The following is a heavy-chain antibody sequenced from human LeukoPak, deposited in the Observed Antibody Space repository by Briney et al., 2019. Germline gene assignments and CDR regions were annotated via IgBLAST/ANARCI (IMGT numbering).Heavy chain of an antibody. CDR2: ISSSSSYI. J-gene: IGHJ4*02. CDR3: ASGIWSGYYMSGTDY. D-gene: IGHD3-3*01. V-gene: IGHV3-21*01. CDR1: GFTFSSYS. Sequence: GGSLRLSCAASGFTFSSYSMNWVRQAPGKGLEWVSSISSSSSYIYYADSVKGRFTISRGNAKNSLYLQMNSLRAEDTAVYYCASGIWSGYYMSGTDYWGQGTLVTVSS.